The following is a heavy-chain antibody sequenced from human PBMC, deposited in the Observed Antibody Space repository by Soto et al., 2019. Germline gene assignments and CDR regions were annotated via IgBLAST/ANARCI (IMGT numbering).Heavy chain of an antibody. CDR1: GESLRGYY. J-gene: IGHJ5*01. D-gene: IGHD2-21*01. CDR2: INHRGTT. Sequence: QVQLQQWGTGLLKPSETLSLHCAVYGESLRGYYWSWIRQTPAMGLEWIGEINHRGTTNHDSSLKSRAISSIDTSKNQVSLRLNYVTAADTAVYYCARGYPRSILSTSLTTSYWVDSWGQGTLVTVSS. V-gene: IGHV4-34*04. CDR3: ARGYPRSILSTSLTTSYWVDS.